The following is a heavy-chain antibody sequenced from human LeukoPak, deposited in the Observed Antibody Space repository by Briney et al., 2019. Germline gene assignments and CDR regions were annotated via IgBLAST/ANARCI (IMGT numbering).Heavy chain of an antibody. J-gene: IGHJ4*02. CDR1: GFSVSSAW. CDR2: INKDGSEE. CDR3: AKELYVWGTYRTNFDS. Sequence: GGSLRLSCSASGFSVSSAWMRWVRQSPGKGLEWVANINKDGSEEYYVDSVRGRFTISRDNGKNTLYLQMNSLRAEDTAVYYCAKELYVWGTYRTNFDSWGQGTLVTVSS. V-gene: IGHV3-7*01. D-gene: IGHD3-16*02.